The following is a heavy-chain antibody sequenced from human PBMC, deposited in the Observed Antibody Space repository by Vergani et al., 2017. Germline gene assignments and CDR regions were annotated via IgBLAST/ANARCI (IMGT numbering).Heavy chain of an antibody. Sequence: QVTLRESGPALVKPTQTLTLTCTFSGFSLSTSGMCVSWIRQPPGKALEWLARIDRDDDKYYSTSLKTRLTISKDTSKNQVVLTMTNMHPVDTATYYCARISNSGYDCAFDYWGQGTLVTVSS. CDR2: IDRDDDK. D-gene: IGHD5-12*01. CDR3: ARISNSGYDCAFDY. CDR1: GFSLSTSGMC. J-gene: IGHJ4*02. V-gene: IGHV2-70*15.